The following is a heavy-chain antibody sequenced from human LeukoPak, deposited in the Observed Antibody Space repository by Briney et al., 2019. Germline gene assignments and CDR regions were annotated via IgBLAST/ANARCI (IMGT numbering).Heavy chain of an antibody. CDR3: ARDFRPYSNDFDY. V-gene: IGHV3-30*04. CDR1: GITLSIHA. D-gene: IGHD2/OR15-2a*01. Sequence: GGSLRLSCAASGITLSIHAMRWVRQAPGKGLEWVALISYDGSATYYADSVKGRFTISRDNAKDTLYLQMNSLRVEDTAVYYCARDFRPYSNDFDYWGQGTLVTVSS. CDR2: ISYDGSAT. J-gene: IGHJ4*02.